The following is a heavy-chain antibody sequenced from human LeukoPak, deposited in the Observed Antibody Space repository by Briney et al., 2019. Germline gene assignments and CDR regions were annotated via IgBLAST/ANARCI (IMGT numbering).Heavy chain of an antibody. Sequence: SETLSLTCTVSGGSISSGGYYWSWIRQHPGKGLEWIGYIYYSGSTYYNPSLKSRVTISVDTSKNQFSLKLSSVTAADTAVYYCARRHYYDSSGYYYGMDVWGQGTTVTVSS. V-gene: IGHV4-31*03. D-gene: IGHD3-22*01. CDR1: GGSISSGGYY. CDR2: IYYSGST. J-gene: IGHJ6*02. CDR3: ARRHYYDSSGYYYGMDV.